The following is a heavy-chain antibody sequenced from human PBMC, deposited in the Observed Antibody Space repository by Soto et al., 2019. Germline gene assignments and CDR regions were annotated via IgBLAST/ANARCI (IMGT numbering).Heavy chain of an antibody. CDR2: IDYSGTT. V-gene: IGHV4-59*01. D-gene: IGHD1-26*01. CDR1: GGSIGSYY. Sequence: SETLSLTCTVSGGSIGSYYWSWLRPPPGKGLEWIGYIDYSGTTNYNPSLKSRLTISLDTSKNQFSLKLSSVTAADTAVYYCARGRRYTGRHDTYDIWGQGTMVTVSS. J-gene: IGHJ3*02. CDR3: ARGRRYTGRHDTYDI.